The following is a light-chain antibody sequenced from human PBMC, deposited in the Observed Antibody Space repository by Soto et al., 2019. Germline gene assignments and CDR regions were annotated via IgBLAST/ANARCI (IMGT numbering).Light chain of an antibody. J-gene: IGKJ1*01. Sequence: AIQMTQSPSSLSASVGDRVTIACRASQGIRNDLVWYQQKPGKAPNLLIYAASSLQSGVPSRFSGSGSGTDFTHTISSLQPEDFATYYCLQHYNYPRTFGQGTKVEIK. V-gene: IGKV1-6*01. CDR1: QGIRND. CDR3: LQHYNYPRT. CDR2: AAS.